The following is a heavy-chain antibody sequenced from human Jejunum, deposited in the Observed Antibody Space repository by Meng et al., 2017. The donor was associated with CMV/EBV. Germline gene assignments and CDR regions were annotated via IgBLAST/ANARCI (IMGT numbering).Heavy chain of an antibody. V-gene: IGHV4-61*02. D-gene: IGHD6-13*01. CDR2: LYTSGST. Sequence: QGRLQESGPGLVKPSQPLALTCAVSDGSISSGHYYWSWIRQPAGKGLEWIGRLYTSGSTTYNPSLKSRVTFSVDTSKNQFSLKLNSVTAADTAVYYCARDARGIAAAGVYWGQGTLVTVSS. CDR3: ARDARGIAAAGVY. CDR1: DGSISSGHYY. J-gene: IGHJ4*02.